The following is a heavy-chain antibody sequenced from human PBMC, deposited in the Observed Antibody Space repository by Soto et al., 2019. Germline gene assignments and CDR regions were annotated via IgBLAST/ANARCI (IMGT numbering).Heavy chain of an antibody. D-gene: IGHD1-26*01. CDR3: ARGLGLYYFDY. Sequence: ASVKVSCKTSGYSFTSNDINWVRQAPGQRLEWMGWINAGNGNTKYSQKFQGRVTITRDTSASTAYMELSSLRSEDTAVYYCARGLGLYYFDYWGQGTLVTVSS. CDR1: GYSFTSND. J-gene: IGHJ4*02. V-gene: IGHV1-3*01. CDR2: INAGNGNT.